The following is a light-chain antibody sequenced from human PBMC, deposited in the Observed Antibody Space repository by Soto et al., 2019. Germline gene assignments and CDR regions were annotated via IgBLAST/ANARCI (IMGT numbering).Light chain of an antibody. J-gene: IGKJ3*01. V-gene: IGKV3-15*01. CDR3: QQYGSSPPYT. Sequence: ELVMTQSPATLSVSPGERATLSCRASQSFSSNVAWYQQKPGQAPRLLIYGTSTRVTGIPARFSGSGSGTEFTLTISSLQSEDFAVYYCQQYGSSPPYTFGPGTKVDIK. CDR2: GTS. CDR1: QSFSSN.